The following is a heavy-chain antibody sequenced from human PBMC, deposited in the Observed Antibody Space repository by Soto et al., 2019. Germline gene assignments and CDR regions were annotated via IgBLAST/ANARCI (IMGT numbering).Heavy chain of an antibody. CDR2: ISSTTNYI. J-gene: IGHJ4*02. V-gene: IGHV3-21*01. CDR1: GLTFTRYS. CDR3: ARESEDLTSKFDY. Sequence: GGSLRLSCAASGLTFTRYSMNWVRQAPGKGLEWVSSISSTTNYIYYADSMKGRFTVSRDNAKNSVYLEMNSLSAEDTAVYYCARESEDLTSKFDYWGQGTLVTVSS.